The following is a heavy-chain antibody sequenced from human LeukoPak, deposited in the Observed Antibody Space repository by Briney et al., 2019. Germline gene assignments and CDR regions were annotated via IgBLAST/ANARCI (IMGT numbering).Heavy chain of an antibody. CDR3: GKPFGSSSWYGVDY. CDR1: GFTFSTHG. CDR2: ISYDGSRE. J-gene: IGHJ4*02. V-gene: IGHV3-30*18. Sequence: GGSLRLSCAASGFTFSTHGMHWVRQAPGKGLEWVALISYDGSREYYADSMKGRFTISRDNSKNTLYLHMNSLRVDDTAVYYCGKPFGSSSWYGVDYWGQGTLVTVSS. D-gene: IGHD6-13*01.